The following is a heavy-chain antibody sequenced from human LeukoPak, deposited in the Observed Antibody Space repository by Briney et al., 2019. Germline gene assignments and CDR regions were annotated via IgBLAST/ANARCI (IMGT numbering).Heavy chain of an antibody. D-gene: IGHD5-18*01. CDR3: AKSRIQLWSYYYYYYMDV. CDR2: IRYDGSNK. Sequence: GGSLRLSCAASGFTFSSYGMHWVRQAPGKGLEWVAFIRYDGSNKYYADSVKGRFTISRDNSKNTLYLQMNSLRAEDMAVYYCAKSRIQLWSYYYYYYMDVWGKGTTVTVSS. CDR1: GFTFSSYG. V-gene: IGHV3-30*02. J-gene: IGHJ6*03.